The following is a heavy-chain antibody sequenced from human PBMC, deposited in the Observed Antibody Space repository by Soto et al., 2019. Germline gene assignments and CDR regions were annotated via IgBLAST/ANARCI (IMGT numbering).Heavy chain of an antibody. J-gene: IGHJ4*02. CDR1: DFSFTSHG. Sequence: QIQLVQSGPEVKKRGASMKVSCKAYDFSFTSHGISWVRQAPGQGLEWMGWISLYNGNTNYAQQFQGRVTMTTDTSTSTAYMELRSLRSDDTAMYFCAIYHLELFRFDYWGQGTLVTVSS. CDR2: ISLYNGNT. CDR3: AIYHLELFRFDY. D-gene: IGHD2-2*01. V-gene: IGHV1-18*04.